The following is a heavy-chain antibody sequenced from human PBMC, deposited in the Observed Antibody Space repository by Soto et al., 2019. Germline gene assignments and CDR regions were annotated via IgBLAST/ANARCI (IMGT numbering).Heavy chain of an antibody. D-gene: IGHD6-6*01. J-gene: IGHJ6*02. CDR3: ARKLVPHYYGMDV. V-gene: IGHV3-9*01. CDR1: GFTFDDYA. CDR2: ISWNSGSI. Sequence: GGSLRLSRAASGFTFDDYAMHWVRQAPGKGLEWVSGISWNSGSIGYADSVKGRFTISRDNAKNSLYLQMNSLRAEDTALYYCARKLVPHYYGMDVWGQGTTVTVSS.